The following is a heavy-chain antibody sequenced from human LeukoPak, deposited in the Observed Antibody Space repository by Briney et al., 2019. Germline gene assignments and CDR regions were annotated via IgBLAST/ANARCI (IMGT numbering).Heavy chain of an antibody. J-gene: IGHJ5*02. D-gene: IGHD4-17*01. CDR1: GYSISSGYY. CDR3: ARDYGYNWFDP. V-gene: IGHV4-38-2*02. Sequence: SETLSLTCTVSGYSISSGYYWGWIRQPPGKGLEWIGSIYHSGSTYYNPSLKSRVTISVDTSKNQFSLKLSSVTAADTAVYYCARDYGYNWFDPWGQGTLVTVSS. CDR2: IYHSGST.